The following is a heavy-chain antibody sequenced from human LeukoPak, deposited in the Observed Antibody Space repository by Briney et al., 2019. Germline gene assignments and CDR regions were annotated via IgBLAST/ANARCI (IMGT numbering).Heavy chain of an antibody. V-gene: IGHV4-59*01. CDR1: GGSISSYY. CDR2: IYYSGST. CDR3: ARGSGYSYYYGMDV. J-gene: IGHJ6*02. D-gene: IGHD3-10*01. Sequence: SETLSLTCTVSGGSISSYYWTWIRQPPGKGLEWIGYIYYSGSTNYNPSLKSRVTISVDTSKNQFSLKPSSVTAADTAVYYCARGSGYSYYYGMDVWGQGTTVTVSS.